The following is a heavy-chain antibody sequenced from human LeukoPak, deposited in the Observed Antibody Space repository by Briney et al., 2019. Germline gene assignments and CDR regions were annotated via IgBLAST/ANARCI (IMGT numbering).Heavy chain of an antibody. J-gene: IGHJ6*02. Sequence: GRSLRLSCAASGFTFSSYAMHWVRQAPGKGLEWVAVISYDGSNKYYADSVKGRFTISRDNSKNTLYLQMNSLRAEDTAVYYCAKVVDYYGSGSYYYGMDVWGQGTTVTVSS. D-gene: IGHD3-10*01. CDR1: GFTFSSYA. CDR3: AKVVDYYGSGSYYYGMDV. V-gene: IGHV3-30-3*01. CDR2: ISYDGSNK.